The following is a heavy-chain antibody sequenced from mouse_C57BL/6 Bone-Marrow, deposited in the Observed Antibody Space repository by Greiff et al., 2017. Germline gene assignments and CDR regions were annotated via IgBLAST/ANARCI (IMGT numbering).Heavy chain of an antibody. J-gene: IGHJ4*01. CDR1: GYSFTDYN. Sequence: VQLKESGPELVKPGASVKISCKASGYSFTDYNMNWVKQSNGKSLEWIGVINPNYGTTSYNQKFQGKATLTVDQSSSTAYMQLNSLTSEDSAVYYCARGYDYDYAMDYWGQGTSVTGSS. V-gene: IGHV1-39*01. CDR3: ARGYDYDYAMDY. CDR2: INPNYGTT. D-gene: IGHD2-4*01.